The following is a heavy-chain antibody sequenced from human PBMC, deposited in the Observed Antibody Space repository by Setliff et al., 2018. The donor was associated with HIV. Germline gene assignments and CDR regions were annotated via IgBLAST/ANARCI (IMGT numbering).Heavy chain of an antibody. CDR1: GYSISSGYY. D-gene: IGHD6-13*01. Sequence: PSETLSLTCTVSGYSISSGYYWGWIRQPPGKGLEWIGSTYHSGSTYYNPSLKSRVTISVDTSKNQFSLKLSSVTAADTAVYYCARPKLIAAAGTKDLYYFDYWGQGALVTVSS. J-gene: IGHJ4*02. CDR2: TYHSGST. CDR3: ARPKLIAAAGTKDLYYFDY. V-gene: IGHV4-38-2*02.